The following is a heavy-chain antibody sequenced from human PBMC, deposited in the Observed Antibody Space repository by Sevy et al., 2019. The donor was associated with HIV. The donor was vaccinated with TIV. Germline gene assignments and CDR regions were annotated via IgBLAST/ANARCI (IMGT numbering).Heavy chain of an antibody. V-gene: IGHV4-61*01. CDR3: ARDTGSGYPFDY. D-gene: IGHD3-22*01. CDR1: GGSVSSGSYY. J-gene: IGHJ4*02. CDR2: IYYSGST. Sequence: SETLSLTCTVSGGSVSSGSYYWSWIRQPPGKGLEWIGYIYYSGSTNYNPSLKSRVTISVETSKNQFSLRLSSVTAADTAVYYWARDTGSGYPFDYWGQGTLVTVSS.